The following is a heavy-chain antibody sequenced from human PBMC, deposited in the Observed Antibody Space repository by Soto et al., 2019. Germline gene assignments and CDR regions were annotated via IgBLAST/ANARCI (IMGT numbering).Heavy chain of an antibody. D-gene: IGHD3-9*01. Sequence: QVQLQQWGAGPMRTLENLSLTCGVSGGSFSGYYWAWIRQSPGKGLEWIGEINDRGSINYNPSLKSRVSISVDTSKNHYSLNLRSVTAADTAVYYCARESHDILTGPPWVWYFDLWGRDTLVTVSS. CDR3: ARESHDILTGPPWVWYFDL. CDR2: INDRGSI. J-gene: IGHJ2*01. CDR1: GGSFSGYY. V-gene: IGHV4-34*01.